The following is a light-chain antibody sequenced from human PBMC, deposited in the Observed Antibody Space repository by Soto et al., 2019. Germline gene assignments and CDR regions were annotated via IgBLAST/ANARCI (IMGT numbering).Light chain of an antibody. CDR3: AAWDDSLSGYV. CDR2: SNN. J-gene: IGLJ1*01. CDR1: SSNIGSNY. Sequence: QPVLTQPPSASGTPGQRVTISFSGSSSNIGSNYVYWYQQLPGTAPKLLIYSNNQRPSGVPDRFSGSKSGTSASLAISGLRSEDEADYYCAAWDDSLSGYVFGTGTKLTVL. V-gene: IGLV1-47*02.